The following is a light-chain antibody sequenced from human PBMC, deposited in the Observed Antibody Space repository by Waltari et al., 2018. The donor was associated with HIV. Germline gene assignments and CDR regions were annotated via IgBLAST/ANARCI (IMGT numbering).Light chain of an antibody. CDR1: RSDIGAYNY. Sequence: QSALTQPASVSGSPGQSNTISCTGTRSDIGAYNYVSWYQQYPGKAPRLLIHDVNKWTSWGSYRVSGSKSGNTDYLRISGLQSEDEADYWFCSYAGSRSWVFGGGTKVTVL. J-gene: IGLJ3*02. CDR2: DVN. V-gene: IGLV2-23*02. CDR3: CSYAGSRSWV.